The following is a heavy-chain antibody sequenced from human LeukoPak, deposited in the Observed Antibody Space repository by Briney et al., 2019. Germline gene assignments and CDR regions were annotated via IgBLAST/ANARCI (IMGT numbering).Heavy chain of an antibody. J-gene: IGHJ4*02. CDR2: IKQDGSEK. Sequence: GGSLRLSCAASGFTFSSYWMSWVRQAPGKGLEWVANIKQDGSEKYYVDSEKGRFTISRDNAKNSLYLQMNSLRAEDTAVYYCARDYGSGGVYFDYWGQGTLVTVSS. V-gene: IGHV3-7*01. CDR3: ARDYGSGGVYFDY. CDR1: GFTFSSYW. D-gene: IGHD3-10*01.